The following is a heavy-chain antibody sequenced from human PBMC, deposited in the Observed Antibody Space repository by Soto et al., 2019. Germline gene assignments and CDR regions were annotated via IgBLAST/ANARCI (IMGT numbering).Heavy chain of an antibody. J-gene: IGHJ6*02. CDR1: GFTFSSYA. CDR2: ISYDGSNK. CDR3: ARATVNTNYYYYYVMDV. D-gene: IGHD4-17*01. Sequence: QVQLVESGGGVFQPGRSLRLSCAASGFTFSSYAMHWVRQAPGKGLEWVAVISYDGSNKFYADSVKGRFTISRDNSKNTLYLQMNSLRAEDTAVYYWARATVNTNYYYYYVMDVWGQGTTVTVSS. V-gene: IGHV3-30-3*01.